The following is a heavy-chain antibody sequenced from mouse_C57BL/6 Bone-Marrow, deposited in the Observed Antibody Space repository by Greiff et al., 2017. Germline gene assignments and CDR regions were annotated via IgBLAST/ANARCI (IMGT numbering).Heavy chain of an antibody. V-gene: IGHV14-4*01. CDR3: ASLDGNYFDF. D-gene: IGHD2-1*01. CDR2: IAPEIGDT. CDR1: GFNIKDDY. J-gene: IGHJ2*01. Sequence: EVQLQQSGAELVRPGASVTLSCTASGFNIKDDYLHWVKQRPEQGLEWIGWIAPEIGDTEYASKFQVKGTITSDTSSNTAYLQLSSLTSEDPAVYYCASLDGNYFDFWGQGTPLTVAS.